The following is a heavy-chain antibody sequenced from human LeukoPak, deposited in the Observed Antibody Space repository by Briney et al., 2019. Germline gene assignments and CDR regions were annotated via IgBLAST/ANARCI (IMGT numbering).Heavy chain of an antibody. CDR2: ISGSGGST. CDR3: AKHGVLLWFGELQHAFDI. CDR1: GFTVSSNY. V-gene: IGHV3-23*01. Sequence: GGSLRLSCAASGFTVSSNYMSWVRQAPGKGLEWVSAISGSGGSTYYADSVKGRFTISRDNSKNTLYLQMNSLRAEDTAVYYCAKHGVLLWFGELQHAFDIWGQGTMVTVSS. D-gene: IGHD3-10*01. J-gene: IGHJ3*02.